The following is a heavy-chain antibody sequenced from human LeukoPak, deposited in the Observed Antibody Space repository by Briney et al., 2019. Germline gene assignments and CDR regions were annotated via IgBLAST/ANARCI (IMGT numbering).Heavy chain of an antibody. CDR1: GASMSSSSFY. V-gene: IGHV4-39*01. CDR2: IYYSGTT. Sequence: SETLSLTCTVSGASMSSSSFYWGWIRQPPGKGLEWIGSIYYSGTTNYNPSLRSRVTISVDTSKNQFSLKLTSVTAADTAVYYCARVPEYYDSSFFDYWGQGTLVTVSS. J-gene: IGHJ4*02. CDR3: ARVPEYYDSSFFDY. D-gene: IGHD3-22*01.